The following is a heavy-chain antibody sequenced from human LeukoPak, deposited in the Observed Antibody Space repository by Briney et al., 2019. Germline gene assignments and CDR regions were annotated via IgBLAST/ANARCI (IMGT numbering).Heavy chain of an antibody. CDR2: ISWNSGSI. J-gene: IGHJ6*03. V-gene: IGHV3-9*01. D-gene: IGHD3-10*01. CDR3: AKGGSGAVPYYYYYYMDV. CDR1: GFTFDDYA. Sequence: GGSLRLSCAASGFTFDDYAMHWVRQAPGKGLEWVSGISWNSGSIGYADSVKGRFTNSRDNAKNSLYLQMNSLRAEDTALYYCAKGGSGAVPYYYYYYMDVWGKGTTVTVSS.